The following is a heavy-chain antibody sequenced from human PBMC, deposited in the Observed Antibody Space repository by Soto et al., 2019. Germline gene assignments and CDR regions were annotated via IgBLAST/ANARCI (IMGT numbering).Heavy chain of an antibody. V-gene: IGHV4-38-2*01. CDR3: ARAGKQLVPWYFDL. Sequence: ETLSLTCAVSGYSISSGYYWGWIRQPPGKGLEWIGSIYHSGSTYYNPSLKSRVTISVDTSKNQFSLKLSSVTAADTAVYYCARAGKQLVPWYFDLWGRGTLVTVSS. D-gene: IGHD6-6*01. CDR2: IYHSGST. J-gene: IGHJ2*01. CDR1: GYSISSGYY.